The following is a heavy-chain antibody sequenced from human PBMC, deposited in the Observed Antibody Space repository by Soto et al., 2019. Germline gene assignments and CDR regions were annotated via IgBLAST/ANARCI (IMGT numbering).Heavy chain of an antibody. CDR1: GFTFSSYW. CDR3: ARAGGSGKNYYYYGMDV. D-gene: IGHD3-10*01. Sequence: EVQLVESGGGLVQPGGSLRLSCAASGFTFSSYWMHWVRQAPGKGLVWVSRINSDGSSTSYADSVKGRFTISRDNAKNPLYLQMNSLRAEDTAVYYCARAGGSGKNYYYYGMDVWGQGTTVTVSS. V-gene: IGHV3-74*01. CDR2: INSDGSST. J-gene: IGHJ6*02.